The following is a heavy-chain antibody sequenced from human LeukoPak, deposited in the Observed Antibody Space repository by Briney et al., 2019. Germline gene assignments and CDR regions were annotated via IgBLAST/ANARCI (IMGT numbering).Heavy chain of an antibody. J-gene: IGHJ4*02. CDR3: ASYSYDSSGYSELDD. V-gene: IGHV4-39*02. CDR2: IYNSVNT. D-gene: IGHD3-22*01. CDR1: RGSISTTTYY. Sequence: SETLSLTCTVSRGSISTTTYYWAWIRQSPGKGLEWIGSIYNSVNTYYNPSLKSRVTISVDTSENHFSLKLSSVTAADTAVYYCASYSYDSSGYSELDDWGQGTLVTVSA.